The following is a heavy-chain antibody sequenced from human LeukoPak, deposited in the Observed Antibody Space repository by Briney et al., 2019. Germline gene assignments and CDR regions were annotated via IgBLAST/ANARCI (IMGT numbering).Heavy chain of an antibody. CDR2: INSGGTTI. D-gene: IGHD6-13*01. J-gene: IGHJ4*02. CDR1: GFTFNSFG. CDR3: ARERTLYSSSWYDY. Sequence: GGSLRLSCAASGFTFNSFGMNWVRQAPGKGLDWVSAINSGGTTIYYADSVKGRFTISRDNAKNSLYLQMNSLRAEDTAVYYCARERTLYSSSWYDYWGQGTLVTVSS. V-gene: IGHV3-48*04.